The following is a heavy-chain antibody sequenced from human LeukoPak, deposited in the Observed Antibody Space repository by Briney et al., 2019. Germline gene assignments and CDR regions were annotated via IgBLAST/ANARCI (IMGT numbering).Heavy chain of an antibody. CDR3: ARGILRFLEWLHPNDAFDI. CDR1: GGSISSYY. CDR2: IYYSGST. J-gene: IGHJ3*02. D-gene: IGHD3-3*01. V-gene: IGHV4-59*08. Sequence: SETLSLTCTVSGGSISSYYWSWIRQPPGKGLEWIGYIYYSGSTNYNPSLKSRVTISVDTSKNQFSLKLSSVTAADTAVYYCARGILRFLEWLHPNDAFDIWGQGTMVIVSS.